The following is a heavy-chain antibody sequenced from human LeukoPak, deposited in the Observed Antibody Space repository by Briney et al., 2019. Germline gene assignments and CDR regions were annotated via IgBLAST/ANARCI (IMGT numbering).Heavy chain of an antibody. CDR3: TTGNWGPY. CDR2: IKRKTDAGTT. Sequence: GGSLRLSCAASGFTFSTYAMSWVRQAPGKGLEWVGRIKRKTDAGTTDYAAPVKGRFTISRDDSKNTLYLQMNSLKTEDTAVYYCTTGNWGPYWGQGTLVTVSS. V-gene: IGHV3-15*01. CDR1: GFTFSTYA. J-gene: IGHJ4*02. D-gene: IGHD7-27*01.